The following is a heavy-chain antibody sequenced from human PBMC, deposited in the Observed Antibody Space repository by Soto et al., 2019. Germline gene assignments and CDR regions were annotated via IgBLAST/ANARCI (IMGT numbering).Heavy chain of an antibody. Sequence: PGGSLRLSCAASGFTFNTYAMTWVRQAPGKGLEWLSTISGSGSSRYYLDSVRGRFTISRDNSKNTLYLHMNSLRADDTALYYCAEYYTVTTSYYYYHGMDVWGQGTAVTVSS. J-gene: IGHJ6*02. V-gene: IGHV3-23*01. CDR1: GFTFNTYA. D-gene: IGHD4-17*01. CDR3: AEYYTVTTSYYYYHGMDV. CDR2: ISGSGSSR.